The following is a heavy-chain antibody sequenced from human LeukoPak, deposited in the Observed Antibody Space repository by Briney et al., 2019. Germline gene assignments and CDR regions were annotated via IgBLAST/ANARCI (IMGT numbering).Heavy chain of an antibody. V-gene: IGHV1-69-2*01. CDR3: ATGSSYCSSTSCYRGQFDY. CDR1: GYTFTDYY. CDR2: VDPEDGET. Sequence: ASVKVSCKDSGYTFTDYYMHWVQQAPGKGLEWMGRVDPEDGETIYAEKFQGRVTITADTSTDTAYMELSSLRSEDTAVYYCATGSSYCSSTSCYRGQFDYWGQGTLVTVSS. J-gene: IGHJ4*02. D-gene: IGHD2-2*01.